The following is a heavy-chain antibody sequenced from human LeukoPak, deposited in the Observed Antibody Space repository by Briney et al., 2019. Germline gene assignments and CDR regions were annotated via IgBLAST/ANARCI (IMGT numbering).Heavy chain of an antibody. D-gene: IGHD5-12*01. CDR2: VNWNGGST. CDR3: ARVLGSSGYGFDDAAFDI. J-gene: IGHJ3*02. V-gene: IGHV3-20*04. Sequence: GGSLRLSCAASGFIFYDYGLSWVRQAPGKGLEWVSGVNWNGGSTGYADSVKGRFTISRDNAKNSLYLQMNSLRAEDTALYYCARVLGSSGYGFDDAAFDIWGQGTMVTVSS. CDR1: GFIFYDYG.